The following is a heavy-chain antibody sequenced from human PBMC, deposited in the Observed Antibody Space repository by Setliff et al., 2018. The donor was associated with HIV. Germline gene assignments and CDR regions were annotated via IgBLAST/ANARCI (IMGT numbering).Heavy chain of an antibody. Sequence: AGGSLRLSCAASGFTFSSYLMHWVRQAPGKGLVWVSRINSDGSRTSYADSVKGRFTISRDNAKNTLYLQMKSLRAEDTAVYYCARAEACYYDTGGHYPGYFQHWGQGTLVTVSS. J-gene: IGHJ1*01. CDR2: INSDGSRT. CDR3: ARAEACYYDTGGHYPGYFQH. CDR1: GFTFSSYL. V-gene: IGHV3-74*01. D-gene: IGHD3-22*01.